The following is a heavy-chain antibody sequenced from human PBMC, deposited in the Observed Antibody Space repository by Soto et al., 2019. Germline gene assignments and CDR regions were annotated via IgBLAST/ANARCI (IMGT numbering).Heavy chain of an antibody. J-gene: IGHJ6*02. D-gene: IGHD5-18*01. CDR1: AFTFSSHW. V-gene: IGHV3-74*01. CDR3: ARVGVDTTVADGGYYYYGMDV. CDR2: ISSDGSST. Sequence: PGGSLRLSCAASAFTFSSHWMHCVRQGPGNGLVWVSRISSDGSSTKHAGSVKGRFIISRDNAKNTPYLQMDSQRVEDTAIYYCARVGVDTTVADGGYYYYGMDVWGQGTTVTVSS.